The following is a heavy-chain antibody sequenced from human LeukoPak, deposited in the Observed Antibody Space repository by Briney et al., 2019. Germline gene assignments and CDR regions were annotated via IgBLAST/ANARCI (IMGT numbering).Heavy chain of an antibody. D-gene: IGHD3-10*01. CDR1: GYTFTGCY. Sequence: EASVKVSCKASGYTFTGCYMHWVRQAPGPGLEWMGWINPNSGGTNYAQKFQGRVTMTRDTSISTAYMELSRLRSDDTAVYYCARDGGLYYGSGSSFTNWFDPWGQGTLVTVSS. J-gene: IGHJ5*02. V-gene: IGHV1-2*02. CDR3: ARDGGLYYGSGSSFTNWFDP. CDR2: INPNSGGT.